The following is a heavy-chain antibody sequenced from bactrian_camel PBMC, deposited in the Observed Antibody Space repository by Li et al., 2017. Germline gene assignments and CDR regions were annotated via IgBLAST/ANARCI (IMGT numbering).Heavy chain of an antibody. J-gene: IGHJ6*01. V-gene: IGHV3S1*01. D-gene: IGHD3*01. CDR2: IYIGGGST. Sequence: HVQLVESGGGSVEAGGSLKLSCAASAYTTGPRACMAWFRQLPGKEREGVAGIYIGGGSTAYADSVKGRFTISHDNGKNTVYLQMNSLKPEDTAMYYCAPDYFDEAGVRWALLDSARSGYWGQGTQVTVS. CDR3: APDYFDEAGVRWALLDSARSGY. CDR1: AYTTGPRAC.